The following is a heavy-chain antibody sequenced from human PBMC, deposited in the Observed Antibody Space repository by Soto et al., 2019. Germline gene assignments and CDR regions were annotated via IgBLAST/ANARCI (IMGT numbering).Heavy chain of an antibody. CDR1: GGSFSGYY. V-gene: IGHV4-34*01. CDR2: INHSGST. D-gene: IGHD6-19*01. Sequence: SETLSLTCAVYGGSFSGYYWSWIRQPPGKGLEWIGEINHSGSTNYNPSLKSRVTISVDTSKNQFSLKLSSVTAADTAVYYCARGSKWLVHWFDPWGQGTLVTVSS. J-gene: IGHJ5*02. CDR3: ARGSKWLVHWFDP.